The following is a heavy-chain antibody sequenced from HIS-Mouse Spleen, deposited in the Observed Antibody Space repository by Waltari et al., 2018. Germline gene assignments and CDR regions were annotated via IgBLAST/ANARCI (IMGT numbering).Heavy chain of an antibody. Sequence: QVQLVQSGAEVKKPGSSVKVSCKASGGTFSSYASSWVRPAPGQGLEWMGGIIPIFGTANDAQKFHGRVTITADESTSTAYMELGSLRSEDTAVYYCARDVGYCTNGVCYNHYGMDVWGQGTTVTVSS. CDR1: GGTFSSYA. D-gene: IGHD2-8*01. CDR3: ARDVGYCTNGVCYNHYGMDV. CDR2: IIPIFGTA. V-gene: IGHV1-69*01. J-gene: IGHJ6*02.